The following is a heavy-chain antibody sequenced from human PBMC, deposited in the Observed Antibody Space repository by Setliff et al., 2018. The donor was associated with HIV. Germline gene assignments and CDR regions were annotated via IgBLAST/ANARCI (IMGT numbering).Heavy chain of an antibody. J-gene: IGHJ3*02. Sequence: GASVKVSCKASGYTFTNYDISWVRQAPGQGLEWMGWISTYNGNTNYAQKLQGRVTMTTDTSTSTAYMELRSPRSDDTAVYYCARDRRAVAGTPPDTFDIWGQGTMVTVSS. CDR2: ISTYNGNT. D-gene: IGHD6-19*01. V-gene: IGHV1-18*01. CDR1: GYTFTNYD. CDR3: ARDRRAVAGTPPDTFDI.